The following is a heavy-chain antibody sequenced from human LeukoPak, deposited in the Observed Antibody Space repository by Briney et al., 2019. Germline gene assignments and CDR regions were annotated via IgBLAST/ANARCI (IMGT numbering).Heavy chain of an antibody. V-gene: IGHV1-18*01. CDR1: GYTFTSYG. Sequence: GASVKVSCKASGYTFTSYGISWVRQAPGQGLEWMGWISAYNGNTNYAQKLQGRVTMTTDTSTSTAYMELRSLRSDDTAVYYCARDQMGATNYYYYYMDVWGKGTTVTVSS. CDR2: ISAYNGNT. D-gene: IGHD1-26*01. J-gene: IGHJ6*03. CDR3: ARDQMGATNYYYYYMDV.